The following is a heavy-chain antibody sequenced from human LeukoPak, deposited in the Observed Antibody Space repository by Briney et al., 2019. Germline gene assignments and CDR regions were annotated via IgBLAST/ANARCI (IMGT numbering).Heavy chain of an antibody. J-gene: IGHJ4*02. CDR3: ASQFG. Sequence: SETLSLTCTVSGGSIRGSSYYWGWIRQPPGKGLEWIGTIYYSGSTYSIPSLKSRVTISVDTSKNQFSLKLNSVTAADTAVYYCASQFGWGQGTLVTVSS. D-gene: IGHD3-16*01. CDR2: IYYSGST. V-gene: IGHV4-39*01. CDR1: GGSIRGSSYY.